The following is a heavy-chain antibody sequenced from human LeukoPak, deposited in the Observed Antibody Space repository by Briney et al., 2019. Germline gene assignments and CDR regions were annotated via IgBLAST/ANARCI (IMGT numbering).Heavy chain of an antibody. CDR3: ASLPARYCSSTSCYDFDY. CDR2: IIPIFGTA. CDR1: GGTFSSYA. J-gene: IGHJ4*02. D-gene: IGHD2-2*01. V-gene: IGHV1-69*01. Sequence: SVKVSCKASGGTFSSYAISWVRQAPGQGLEWMGGIIPIFGTANYAQKFQGRVTITADESTSTAYLELSSLRSEDTAVYYCASLPARYCSSTSCYDFDYWGQGTLVTVSS.